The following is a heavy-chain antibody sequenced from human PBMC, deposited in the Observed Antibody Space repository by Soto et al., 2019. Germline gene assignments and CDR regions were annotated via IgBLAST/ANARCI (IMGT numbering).Heavy chain of an antibody. Sequence: SVKVSCKASGGTLGNYAFNWVRQAPGQGLEWMGGIIPIFGTANYAQNFRGRVTITADESTSTAFMELSSLRSEDTAVYYCARSHYGLGSYGSFYYFDYWGQGTLVTVSS. J-gene: IGHJ4*02. V-gene: IGHV1-69*13. CDR1: GGTLGNYA. CDR3: ARSHYGLGSYGSFYYFDY. CDR2: IIPIFGTA. D-gene: IGHD3-10*01.